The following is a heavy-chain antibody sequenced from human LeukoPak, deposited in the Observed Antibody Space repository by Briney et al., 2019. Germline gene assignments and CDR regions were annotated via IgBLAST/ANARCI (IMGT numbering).Heavy chain of an antibody. CDR3: ARVVSGSYPFDY. Sequence: GGSLRLSCAASGFTFSSYAMHWVRQAPGKGLEWVAVISYDGSNKYYADSVKGRFTISRDNSKNTLYLQMNSLRAEDTAVYYCARVVSGSYPFDYWGQGTLVTVSS. CDR2: ISYDGSNK. CDR1: GFTFSSYA. J-gene: IGHJ4*02. D-gene: IGHD1-26*01. V-gene: IGHV3-30-3*01.